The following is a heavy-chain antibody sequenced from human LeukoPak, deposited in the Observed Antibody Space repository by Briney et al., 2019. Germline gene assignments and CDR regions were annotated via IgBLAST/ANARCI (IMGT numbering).Heavy chain of an antibody. Sequence: SETLSLTCTVSGGSMSTFYWSWIRQPPGRGLEWIGSIYYSGATNSNPSLKSRVTVSLNTSKNQFSLMLTSVPAADTAVFYCARHSPHVVFVYFFDSWGQGTLVTVSS. CDR3: ARHSPHVVFVYFFDS. V-gene: IGHV4-59*08. CDR1: GGSMSTFY. J-gene: IGHJ4*02. CDR2: IYYSGAT. D-gene: IGHD2-21*01.